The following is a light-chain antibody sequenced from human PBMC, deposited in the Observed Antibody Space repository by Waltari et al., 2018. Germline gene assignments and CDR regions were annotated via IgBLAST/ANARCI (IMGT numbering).Light chain of an antibody. J-gene: IGKJ2*01. CDR3: QQYTSATHT. CDR2: WAS. Sequence: IVMTQSPDSLAVSLGERARLHCKPSQSLYRPSEDMSFLAWYQQRSGQPPKLLMYWASTRESGVPDRFSGGGSGTDFTLTISNVQAEDVAVYHCQQYTSATHTFGQGTKLEIK. CDR1: QSLYRPSEDMSF. V-gene: IGKV4-1*01.